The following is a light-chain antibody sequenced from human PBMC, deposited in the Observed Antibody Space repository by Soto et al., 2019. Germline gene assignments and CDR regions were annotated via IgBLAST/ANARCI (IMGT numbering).Light chain of an antibody. CDR1: QSVRTY. V-gene: IGKV3-20*01. J-gene: IGKJ1*01. CDR3: QQYGSSPPVT. Sequence: EIVLTQSPVTLSLSPGERATLSCRASQSVRTYLAWYQVKPGQAPRLLIYSASSRATGIPDRFSGSGSGTDFTLTISRLEPEDFAVYYCQQYGSSPPVTFGQGTKVDIK. CDR2: SAS.